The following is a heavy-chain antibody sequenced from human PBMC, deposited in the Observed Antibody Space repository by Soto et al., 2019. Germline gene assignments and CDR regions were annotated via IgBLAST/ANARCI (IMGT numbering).Heavy chain of an antibody. D-gene: IGHD1-26*01. CDR1: GFTFSSYG. V-gene: IGHV3-33*01. CDR2: IWYDGSNK. CDR3: AREVGAGVGAVGLDY. J-gene: IGHJ4*02. Sequence: QVQLVESGGGVVQPGRSLRLSCAASGFTFSSYGMHWVRQAPGKGLEWVAVIWYDGSNKYYADSVKGRVTISRDNSKNTPYLQMSSLRAEDTAVYYCAREVGAGVGAVGLDYWGQGTLVTVSS.